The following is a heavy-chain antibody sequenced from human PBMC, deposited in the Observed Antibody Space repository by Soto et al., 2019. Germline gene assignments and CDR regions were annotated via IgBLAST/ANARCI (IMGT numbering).Heavy chain of an antibody. J-gene: IGHJ4*02. CDR2: ISGSGGST. Sequence: GGPLRLSCAASGFTFSSYAMSWVRQAPGKGLEWVSAISGSGGSTYYADSVKGRFTISRDNSKNTLYLQMNSLRAEDTAVYYCAKGTPPGIAVAGPFDYWGQGTLVTVSS. CDR1: GFTFSSYA. CDR3: AKGTPPGIAVAGPFDY. V-gene: IGHV3-23*01. D-gene: IGHD6-19*01.